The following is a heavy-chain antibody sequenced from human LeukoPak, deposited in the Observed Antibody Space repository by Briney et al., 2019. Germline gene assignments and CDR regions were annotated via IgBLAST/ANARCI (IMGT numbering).Heavy chain of an antibody. CDR3: VRDGLRFLEWSLYYFDY. Sequence: GGSLRLSCAASGFTFSSYWMSWVRQAPGKGLEWVANIKQDGSEKYYVDSVKGRFTISRDNAKNSLYLQMNSLRAEDTAVYYCVRDGLRFLEWSLYYFDYWGQGTLVTVSS. D-gene: IGHD3-3*01. V-gene: IGHV3-7*01. CDR2: IKQDGSEK. J-gene: IGHJ4*02. CDR1: GFTFSSYW.